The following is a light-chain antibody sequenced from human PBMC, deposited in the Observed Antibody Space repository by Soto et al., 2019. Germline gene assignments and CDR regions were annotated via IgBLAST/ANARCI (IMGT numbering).Light chain of an antibody. Sequence: QSALTQPPSVSGSPGQSVTISCTGTSSDVGSYNRVSWYQQPPGTAPKLMIYDVTKRPSGVPDRISGSKSGNTASLTISGLQAEDEADYYCCSYAGSYSWVFSGGTKVTVL. CDR3: CSYAGSYSWV. CDR1: SSDVGSYNR. V-gene: IGLV2-18*02. CDR2: DVT. J-gene: IGLJ2*01.